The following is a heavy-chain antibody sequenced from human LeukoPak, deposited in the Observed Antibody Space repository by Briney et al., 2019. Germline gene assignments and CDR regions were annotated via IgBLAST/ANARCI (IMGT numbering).Heavy chain of an antibody. CDR2: IYYSGST. D-gene: IGHD3-22*01. CDR3: AREYLAIYYDSSGYYYYFDY. CDR1: GGTISSYY. V-gene: IGHV4-59*01. Sequence: SETLSLTCTVPGGTISSYYWSWIRQPPGKGLEWIGYIYYSGSTNYNPSLKSRVTISVDTSKNQFSLKLSSVTAADTAVYYCAREYLAIYYDSSGYYYYFDYWGQGTLVTVSS. J-gene: IGHJ4*02.